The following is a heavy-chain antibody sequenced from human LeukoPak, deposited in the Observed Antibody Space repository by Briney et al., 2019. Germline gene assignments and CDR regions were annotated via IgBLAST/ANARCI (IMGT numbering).Heavy chain of an antibody. CDR3: AREAYYYDSSGPFDY. V-gene: IGHV4-59*12. CDR2: IYYSGST. D-gene: IGHD3-22*01. J-gene: IGHJ4*02. CDR1: GGSISSYY. Sequence: SETLSLTCTVSGGSISSYYWSWIRQPPGKGLEWIGYIYYSGSTYYNPSLKSRVTISVDTSKNQFSLKLSSVTAADTAVYYCAREAYYYDSSGPFDYWGQGTLVTVSS.